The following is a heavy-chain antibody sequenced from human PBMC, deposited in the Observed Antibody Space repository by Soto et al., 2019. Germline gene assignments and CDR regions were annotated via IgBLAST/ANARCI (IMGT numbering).Heavy chain of an antibody. Sequence: QLQLQESGPGLVQPSETLSLTCTVSGGSISSSSYSWGWILQPLGKVLEWIGSLYYSGSTYYNPSLKSRVTISVDTSKNHFSLKLSSVTAADTAVYYCARRLVVVAALDYWGQGTLVTVSS. V-gene: IGHV4-39*02. J-gene: IGHJ4*02. CDR2: LYYSGST. CDR3: ARRLVVVAALDY. D-gene: IGHD2-15*01. CDR1: GGSISSSSYS.